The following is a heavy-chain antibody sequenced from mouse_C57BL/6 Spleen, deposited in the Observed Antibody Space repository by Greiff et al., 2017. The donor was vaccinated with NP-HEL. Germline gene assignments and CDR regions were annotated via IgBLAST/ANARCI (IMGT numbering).Heavy chain of an antibody. CDR3: AKTTVVATDYYAMDY. V-gene: IGHV1-7*01. CDR2: INPSSGYT. CDR1: GYTFTSYW. J-gene: IGHJ4*01. D-gene: IGHD1-1*01. Sequence: VQLQQSGAELARPGASVKLSCKASGYTFTSYWMHWVKQRPGQGLEWIGYINPSSGYTKYNQKFKDKATLTADKSSSTAYMQRSSLTYEDSAVYYCAKTTVVATDYYAMDYWGQGTSVTVSS.